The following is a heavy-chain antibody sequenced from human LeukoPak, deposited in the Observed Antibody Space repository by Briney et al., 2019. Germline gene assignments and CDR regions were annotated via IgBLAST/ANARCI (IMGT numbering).Heavy chain of an antibody. J-gene: IGHJ4*02. Sequence: GASVKVSCKASGGTFSSYAISWVRQAPGQGLEWMGGIIPIFGTANYAQKFQGRVTITADESTSTAYMELSSLRSEDTAVYYRASSYGDYVLWVYWGQGTLVTVSS. D-gene: IGHD4-17*01. V-gene: IGHV1-69*13. CDR2: IIPIFGTA. CDR3: ASSYGDYVLWVY. CDR1: GGTFSSYA.